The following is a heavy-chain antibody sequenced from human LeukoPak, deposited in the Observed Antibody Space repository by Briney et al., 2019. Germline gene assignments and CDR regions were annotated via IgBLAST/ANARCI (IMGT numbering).Heavy chain of an antibody. CDR1: GFTFSSDA. J-gene: IGHJ3*01. CDR3: AKGWLGDALDV. CDR2: ICASGGST. D-gene: IGHD6-19*01. V-gene: IGHV3-23*01. Sequence: GGSLRLSCAASGFTFSSDAMRWVRQAPGKGLEWVSVICASGGSTYYADSVKGRFTISRDNSKNTLYLQMSSFRADDTALYYCAKGWLGDALDVWGQGTMVTVSS.